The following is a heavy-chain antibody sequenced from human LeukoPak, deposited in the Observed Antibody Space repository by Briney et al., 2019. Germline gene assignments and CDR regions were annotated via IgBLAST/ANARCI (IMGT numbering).Heavy chain of an antibody. CDR2: ISWNSGSI. V-gene: IGHV3-9*01. D-gene: IGHD3-10*01. CDR1: GFTFDDYA. Sequence: GRSLRLSCAASGFTFDDYAMHWVRQAPGKGLEGVSGISWNSGSIAYADSVKGRFTISRDNAKNSLYLQMNSLRAEDTALYYCAKGLESYWSYFDNWGQGTLVTVSS. J-gene: IGHJ4*02. CDR3: AKGLESYWSYFDN.